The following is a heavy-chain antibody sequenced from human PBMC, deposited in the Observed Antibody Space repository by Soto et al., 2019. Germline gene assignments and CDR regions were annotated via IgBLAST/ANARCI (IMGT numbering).Heavy chain of an antibody. Sequence: SVKVSCKASGFTFTSSAVQWVRQARGQRREWIGWIVVGSGNTNYAQKFQERVTITRDMSTSTAYMELSSLRSEDTAVYYCAADPLEYSSSRYWYFDLWGRGTLVTVSS. CDR2: IVVGSGNT. J-gene: IGHJ2*01. CDR1: GFTFTSSA. CDR3: AADPLEYSSSRYWYFDL. V-gene: IGHV1-58*01. D-gene: IGHD6-6*01.